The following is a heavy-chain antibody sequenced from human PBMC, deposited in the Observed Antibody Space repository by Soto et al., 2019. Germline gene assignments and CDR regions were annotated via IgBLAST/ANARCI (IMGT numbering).Heavy chain of an antibody. Sequence: QVTLKESGPVLVKPTETLTLTCTVSGFSLSNARMGVSWIRQPPGKALEWLAHIFSNDEKSYSTSLKSRLTISKDTSKSQVVLTMTNMDPVDTATYSCARILKCYDSSGYPFASFDIWGQGTMVTVSS. D-gene: IGHD3-22*01. CDR1: GFSLSNARMG. J-gene: IGHJ3*02. CDR3: ARILKCYDSSGYPFASFDI. CDR2: IFSNDEK. V-gene: IGHV2-26*01.